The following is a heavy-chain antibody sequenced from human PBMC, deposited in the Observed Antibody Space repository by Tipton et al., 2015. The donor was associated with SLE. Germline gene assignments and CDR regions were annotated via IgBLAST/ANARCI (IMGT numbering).Heavy chain of an antibody. V-gene: IGHV4-61*05. Sequence: TLSLTCSVSGGSITSSIYWWGWIRQSPGKGLEWIAYIHYSGSPSYNPSLESRVTILVDTSKNQFSLKLNSVTAADTAVYYCARRRGSSWYEDYFDYWGQGTLVSVSS. CDR3: ARRRGSSWYEDYFDY. J-gene: IGHJ4*02. CDR1: GGSITSSIYW. D-gene: IGHD6-13*01. CDR2: IHYSGSP.